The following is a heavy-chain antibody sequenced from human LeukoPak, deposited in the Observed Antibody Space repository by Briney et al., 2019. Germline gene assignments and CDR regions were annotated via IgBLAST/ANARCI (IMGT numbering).Heavy chain of an antibody. J-gene: IGHJ4*02. Sequence: GGSLRLSCAASGFTFSSLAMSWVRQAPGKGLEWVSAIGYSGGSTYYADSVKGRFTISRDNSKNTLYLQMNSLRAEDTAVYYCAKVRDSSGWYWFDYWGQGTLLTVSS. CDR3: AKVRDSSGWYWFDY. CDR2: IGYSGGST. V-gene: IGHV3-23*01. CDR1: GFTFSSLA. D-gene: IGHD6-19*01.